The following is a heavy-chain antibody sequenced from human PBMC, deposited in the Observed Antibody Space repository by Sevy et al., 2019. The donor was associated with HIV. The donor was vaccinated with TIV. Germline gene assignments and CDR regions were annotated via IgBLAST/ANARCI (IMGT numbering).Heavy chain of an antibody. CDR3: ARVNCTNGVCFQGYYYYGLHV. V-gene: IGHV3-21*01. Sequence: GGSLRLSCAASGFSFSGYSFNWVRQAPGKGLEWVSSIDTSSAYIYYADSVKGRFTISRDNAKNSLYLQMSSLRAEDTAVYFCARVNCTNGVCFQGYYYYGLHVWGQGATVTVSS. D-gene: IGHD2-8*01. CDR2: IDTSSAYI. CDR1: GFSFSGYS. J-gene: IGHJ6*02.